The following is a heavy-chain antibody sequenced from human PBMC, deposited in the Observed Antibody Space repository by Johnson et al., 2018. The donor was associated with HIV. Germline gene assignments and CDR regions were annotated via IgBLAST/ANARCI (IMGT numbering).Heavy chain of an antibody. D-gene: IGHD2-2*01. Sequence: VQLVESGGGVVRPGGSLRLSCAASGFTFSNYAMSWVRQSPGMGLEWVSVIYSGGSTYYADSVKGRFTISTEHSKNTLYLQMNSLRAEDTAVYYCARGYCSSTSCAPEEGNAFDIWGKGTMVTVSS. CDR1: GFTFSNYA. J-gene: IGHJ3*02. V-gene: IGHV3-66*02. CDR2: IYSGGST. CDR3: ARGYCSSTSCAPEEGNAFDI.